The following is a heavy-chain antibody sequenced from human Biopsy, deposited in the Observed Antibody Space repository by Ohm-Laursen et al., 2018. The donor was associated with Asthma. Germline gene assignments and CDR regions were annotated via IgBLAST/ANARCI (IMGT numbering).Heavy chain of an antibody. V-gene: IGHV3-33*05. Sequence: SLRLSCAASGFTFSSYGMDWVRQAPGKGLEWVALMSYDGSIKDYADSVKGRFAISRDNSMNTLYLHMNSLRVEDTAVYYCARGLDYSGRSGFDYWGQGTLVTVSS. D-gene: IGHD3-10*01. CDR1: GFTFSSYG. CDR3: ARGLDYSGRSGFDY. CDR2: MSYDGSIK. J-gene: IGHJ4*02.